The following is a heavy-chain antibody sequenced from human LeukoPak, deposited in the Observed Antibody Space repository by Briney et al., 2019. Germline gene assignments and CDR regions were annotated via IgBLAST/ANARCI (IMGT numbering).Heavy chain of an antibody. CDR3: AKDRTHYHDDSTPAFDN. CDR2: IWYDGSNE. D-gene: IGHD3-22*01. Sequence: GRSLRLSCAASGFIFSSYGMHRVRQAPGKGLEWVAVIWYDGSNEYYADSVKGRFTISRDNSKTTLYLQMNSLRAEDTAMYYCAKDRTHYHDDSTPAFDNWGQGTMVIFSS. J-gene: IGHJ3*02. V-gene: IGHV3-33*06. CDR1: GFIFSSYG.